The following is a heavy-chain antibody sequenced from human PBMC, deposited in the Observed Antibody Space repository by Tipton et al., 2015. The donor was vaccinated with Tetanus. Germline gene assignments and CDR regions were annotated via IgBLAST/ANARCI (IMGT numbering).Heavy chain of an antibody. CDR2: IKSKTDGGTT. CDR1: GFSVTTSH. V-gene: IGHV3-15*01. Sequence: SLRLSCAASGFSVTTSHMSWVRQAPGKGLEWVGRIKSKTDGGTTDHAARGKDRFSIPRDDTKNTLFLQMNSLQTEDTAGYYCSTSGVLGSGFRVYYWGRGTLGIVSS. J-gene: IGHJ4*02. D-gene: IGHD2-8*02. CDR3: STSGVLGSGFRVYY.